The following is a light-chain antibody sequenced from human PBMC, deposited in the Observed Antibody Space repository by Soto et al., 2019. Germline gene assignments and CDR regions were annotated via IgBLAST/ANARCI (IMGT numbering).Light chain of an antibody. Sequence: SNDSLVHTDGNTYLSWLHQRTGQPPRLLIFQISNRLSGVPDRFTGSGSGTDFTLRISRVDSEDVGIFYCMKTTRFTWTCGQGTKVDIK. CDR1: DSLVHTDGNTY. CDR2: QIS. CDR3: MKTTRFTWT. J-gene: IGKJ1*01. V-gene: IGKV2-24*01.